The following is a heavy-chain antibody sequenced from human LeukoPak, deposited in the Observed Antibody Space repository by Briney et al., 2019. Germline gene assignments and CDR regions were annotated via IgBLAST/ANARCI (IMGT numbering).Heavy chain of an antibody. CDR3: ARAHPYYDILTGYKYFDY. CDR2: INPNSGGT. V-gene: IGHV1-2*02. D-gene: IGHD3-9*01. CDR1: GYTFTGYY. Sequence: GASVKVSCKASGYTFTGYYMHWVRQAPGQGLEWMGGINPNSGGTNYAQKFQGRVTMTRDTSISTAYMELSRLRSDDTAVYYCARAHPYYDILTGYKYFDYWGQGTLVTVSS. J-gene: IGHJ4*02.